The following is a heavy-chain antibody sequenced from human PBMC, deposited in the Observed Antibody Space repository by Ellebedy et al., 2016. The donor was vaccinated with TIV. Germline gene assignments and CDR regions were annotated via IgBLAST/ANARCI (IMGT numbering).Heavy chain of an antibody. V-gene: IGHV3-21*01. Sequence: PGGSLRLSCATSGITFKNAWMSWVRQAPGKGLEWVSSISSNGRHIYYADSVRARFAISRDNAGGSLWLQMTSLRAEDTALYYCAREFDIGQPSAFDYWGQGILVTVSS. D-gene: IGHD2-15*01. CDR2: ISSNGRHI. CDR1: GITFKNAW. CDR3: AREFDIGQPSAFDY. J-gene: IGHJ4*02.